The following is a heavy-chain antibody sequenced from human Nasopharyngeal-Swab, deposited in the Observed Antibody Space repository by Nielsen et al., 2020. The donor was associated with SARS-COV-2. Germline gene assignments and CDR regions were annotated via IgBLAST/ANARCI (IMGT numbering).Heavy chain of an antibody. CDR2: IYPGDSDT. D-gene: IGHD2-2*01. V-gene: IGHV5-51*01. J-gene: IGHJ4*02. Sequence: GGSLRLSCKGSGSSFTSYWIGWVRQMPGKGLEWMGIIYPGDSDTRYSPSFQGQVTISADKSISTAYLQWSSLKASDTAMYYCTLLPATATIFDYWGQGTLVTVSS. CDR3: TLLPATATIFDY. CDR1: GSSFTSYW.